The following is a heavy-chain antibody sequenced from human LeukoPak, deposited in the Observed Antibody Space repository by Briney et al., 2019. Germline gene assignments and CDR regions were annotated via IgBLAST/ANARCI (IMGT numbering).Heavy chain of an antibody. CDR3: AGAPTSGYISI. V-gene: IGHV1-69*04. Sequence: SVKVSCKASGGTFSSYAISWVRQAPGQGLEWMGRIIPILGIANYAQKFQGRVTITADKSTSTAYMELSSLRSEDTAVYYCAGAPTSGYISIWGQGTLVTVSS. D-gene: IGHD3-22*01. CDR2: IIPILGIA. CDR1: GGTFSSYA. J-gene: IGHJ4*02.